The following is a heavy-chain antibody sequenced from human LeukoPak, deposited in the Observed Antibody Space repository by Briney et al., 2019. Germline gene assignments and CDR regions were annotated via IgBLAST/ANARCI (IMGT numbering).Heavy chain of an antibody. CDR1: GFTFTSYA. CDR3: ARGGVYIGSFFDY. V-gene: IGHV3-23*01. Sequence: PGGSLRLSCAASGFTFTSYAMSWVRQAPGKGLEWVSAITGSGGSTYYADSVKGRFTISRDNSKNTLYLQINSLTVDDAALYYCARGGVYIGSFFDYWGQGTLVTVSS. D-gene: IGHD1-26*01. J-gene: IGHJ4*02. CDR2: ITGSGGST.